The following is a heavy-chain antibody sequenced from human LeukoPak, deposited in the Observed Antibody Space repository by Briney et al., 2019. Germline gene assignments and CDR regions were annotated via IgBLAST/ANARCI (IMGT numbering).Heavy chain of an antibody. CDR2: IITILGIA. J-gene: IGHJ4*02. D-gene: IGHD6-6*01. Sequence: SVKLSRTASGATFSSYAISWVRQAPGQGLEWMGRIITILGIANYAQTFQSRVTMTADKSTSTAYMELSSLRSEDTAVYYCAGPRNSTIAARSTLDSWGQGTLVTVSS. CDR3: AGPRNSTIAARSTLDS. V-gene: IGHV1-69*04. CDR1: GATFSSYA.